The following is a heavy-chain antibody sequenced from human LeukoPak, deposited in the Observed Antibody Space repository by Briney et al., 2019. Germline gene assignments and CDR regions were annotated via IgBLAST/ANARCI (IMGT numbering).Heavy chain of an antibody. CDR2: IIPIFGTA. J-gene: IGHJ6*02. CDR1: GGTFSSYA. D-gene: IGHD6-13*01. Sequence: ASVKVSCKASGGTFSSYAISWVRQAPGQGLEWMGGIIPIFGTANYAQKFQGRVTITADESTSTAYMELSRLRSDDTAVYYCAQGQQQLVGDYYYGMDVWGQGTTVTVSS. CDR3: AQGQQQLVGDYYYGMDV. V-gene: IGHV1-69*13.